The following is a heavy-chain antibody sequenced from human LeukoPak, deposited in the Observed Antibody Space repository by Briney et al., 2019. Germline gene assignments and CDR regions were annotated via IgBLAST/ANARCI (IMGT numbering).Heavy chain of an antibody. Sequence: ASVKVSCKVSGYTLTELSMQWVRQAPAKGLEWLGGFDPEDGGTNYAQKFQGRVSMTEDTSTDTAYMELSSLRSEDTAVYYCVVVAATLSRYYFDYWGQGTLVTVSS. J-gene: IGHJ4*02. CDR2: FDPEDGGT. CDR1: GYTLTELS. V-gene: IGHV1-24*01. CDR3: VVVAATLSRYYFDY. D-gene: IGHD2-15*01.